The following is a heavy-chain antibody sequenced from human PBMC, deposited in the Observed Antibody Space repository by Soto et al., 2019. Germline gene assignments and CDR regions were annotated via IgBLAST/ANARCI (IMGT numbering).Heavy chain of an antibody. D-gene: IGHD2-21*01. V-gene: IGHV4-30-2*01. CDR2: IYPSGTI. J-gene: IGHJ4*02. CDR1: GGSITSSGYS. Sequence: HLQLQESGSGLVKPSQTLSLTCAVSGGSITSSGYSWSWIRQPPGKGLEWIGYIYPSGTIFYNPSLNSRVTISVDKSNNRFSLRLSSVTAADTAVYYCATYSAYAKYYFDYWGRGTLVTVSS. CDR3: ATYSAYAKYYFDY.